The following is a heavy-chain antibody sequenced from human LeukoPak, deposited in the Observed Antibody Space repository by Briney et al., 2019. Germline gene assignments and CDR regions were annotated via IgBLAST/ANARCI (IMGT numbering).Heavy chain of an antibody. V-gene: IGHV3-23*01. D-gene: IGHD4-17*01. CDR1: GFTFSSYA. J-gene: IGHJ5*02. CDR2: ISGSGGST. CDR3: AKVNGDYGRNWFDP. Sequence: GGSLRLSCAASGFTFSSYAMSWVRQAPGKGLKWVSAISGSGGSTYYADSVKGRFTISRDNSKNTLYLQMNSLRAEDTAVYYCAKVNGDYGRNWFDPWGQGTLVTVSS.